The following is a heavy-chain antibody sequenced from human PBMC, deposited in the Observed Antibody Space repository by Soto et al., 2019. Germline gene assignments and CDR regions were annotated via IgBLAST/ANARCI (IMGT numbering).Heavy chain of an antibody. CDR2: IIPYYNTL. CDR1: EGTFNSYA. J-gene: IGHJ4*02. V-gene: IGHV1-69*01. CDR3: ASGASRWYPYFFDS. Sequence: QAQVVQSGAEVRKPGTSVKLSCKASEGTFNSYAIAWVRQAPGQGLEWMGGIIPYYNTLNYALKFQDRVTITADDSTNTVYMELSSLRSDDTAVYFCASGASRWYPYFFDSWAQGTLVTVSS. D-gene: IGHD6-13*01.